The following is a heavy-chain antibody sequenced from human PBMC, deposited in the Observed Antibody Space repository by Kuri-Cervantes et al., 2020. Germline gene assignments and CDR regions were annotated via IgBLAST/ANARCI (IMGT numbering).Heavy chain of an antibody. CDR2: MYYSGST. CDR1: GGSLTGYF. Sequence: SETLSLTCDVYGGSLTGYFWTWIRQSPGKGLEWIGSMYYSGSTYYNPSLRSRVTISADTSKNQFSLKLSSVTAADTAVYYCARHGHYWGQGILVTVSS. J-gene: IGHJ4*02. V-gene: IGHV4-39*01. CDR3: ARHGHY.